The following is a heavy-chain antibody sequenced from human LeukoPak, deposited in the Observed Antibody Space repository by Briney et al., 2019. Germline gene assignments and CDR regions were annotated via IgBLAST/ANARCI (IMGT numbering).Heavy chain of an antibody. CDR3: ANSPRGTEYFHH. J-gene: IGHJ1*01. Sequence: PSETLSLTCTVSGDSLSSYYWSWIRQPPGKGLEWIGYINYSGSTNYNTSLKSRVAISGDTSKNQFSLKLSSGTAADTAVYYCANSPRGTEYFHHWGQGTLVTVSS. CDR2: INYSGST. V-gene: IGHV4-59*08. D-gene: IGHD4-23*01. CDR1: GDSLSSYY.